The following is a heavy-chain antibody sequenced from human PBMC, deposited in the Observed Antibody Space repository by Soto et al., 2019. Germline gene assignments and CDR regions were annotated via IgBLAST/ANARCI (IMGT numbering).Heavy chain of an antibody. J-gene: IGHJ4*02. CDR1: GGSISSGDYY. Sequence: PSETLSLTCTVSGGSISSGDYYWSWIRQPPGKGLEWIGYIYYSGSTYYNPSLKSRVTISVDTSKNQFSLKLSSVTAADTAVYYCARGPPEYYDSSGYYPRWGFDYWGQGTLVTVSS. CDR3: ARGPPEYYDSSGYYPRWGFDY. D-gene: IGHD3-22*01. V-gene: IGHV4-30-4*01. CDR2: IYYSGST.